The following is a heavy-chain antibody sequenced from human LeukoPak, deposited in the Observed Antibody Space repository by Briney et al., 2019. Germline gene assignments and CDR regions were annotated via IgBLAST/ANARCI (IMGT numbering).Heavy chain of an antibody. CDR1: EYTFTGYY. D-gene: IGHD3-10*01. CDR3: ARDLPLWFGELFTNY. CDR2: INPNSGGT. Sequence: ASVKVSCKASEYTFTGYYMHWVRQAPGQGLEWMGWINPNSGGTNYAQKFQGRVTMTRDTSISTAYMELSRLRSDDTAVYYCARDLPLWFGELFTNYWGQGTLVTVSS. V-gene: IGHV1-2*02. J-gene: IGHJ4*02.